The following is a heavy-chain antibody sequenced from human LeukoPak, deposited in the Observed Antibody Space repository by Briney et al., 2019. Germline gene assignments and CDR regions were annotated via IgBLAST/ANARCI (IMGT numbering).Heavy chain of an antibody. V-gene: IGHV1-8*01. CDR1: GYTFTSYD. D-gene: IGHD3-9*01. Sequence: GASVKVSCKASGYTFTSYDINWVRQATGQGLEWMGWMNPNSGNTGYAQKFQGRVTMTRNTSISTAYMELSSLRSEDTAVYYCARSPGPRYDILTGYSVRGAFDIWGQGTMVTVSS. CDR2: MNPNSGNT. J-gene: IGHJ3*02. CDR3: ARSPGPRYDILTGYSVRGAFDI.